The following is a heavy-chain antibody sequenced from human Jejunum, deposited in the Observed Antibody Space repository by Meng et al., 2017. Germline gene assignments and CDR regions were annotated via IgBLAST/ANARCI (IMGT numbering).Heavy chain of an antibody. CDR2: IYYTGSA. V-gene: IGHV4-31*03. D-gene: IGHD2-2*01. CDR1: GDSISSGGHY. J-gene: IGHJ4*02. Sequence: QVQLQESGPGLVTPSQTLSLTCTVSGDSISSGGHYWSWIRQHPGKGLEWIGYIYYTGSAYYNPSLESRVTLSVDTSNNQFSLRLNSVTAADTAVYYCAREGQLMLGLDDYWGQGTLVTVSS. CDR3: AREGQLMLGLDDY.